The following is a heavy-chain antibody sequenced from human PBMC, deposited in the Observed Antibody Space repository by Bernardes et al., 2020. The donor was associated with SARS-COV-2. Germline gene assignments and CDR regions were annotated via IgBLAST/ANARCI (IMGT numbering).Heavy chain of an antibody. Sequence: SETLSLTCTVSGGSISSSSYYWGWIRQPPGKGLEWIGSIYYSGSTYYNPSLKSRVTISVDTSKNQFSLKLSSVTAADTAVYYCASGYPPKPPNYYYGMDVWGQGTTVTVSS. V-gene: IGHV4-39*01. D-gene: IGHD3-9*01. J-gene: IGHJ6*02. CDR2: IYYSGST. CDR1: GGSISSSSYY. CDR3: ASGYPPKPPNYYYGMDV.